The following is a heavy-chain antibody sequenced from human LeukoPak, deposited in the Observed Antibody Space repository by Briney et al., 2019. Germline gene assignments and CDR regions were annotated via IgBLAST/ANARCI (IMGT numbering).Heavy chain of an antibody. V-gene: IGHV3-66*01. CDR3: AKDVPDSSGYLRPYYFDY. J-gene: IGHJ4*02. CDR2: LYSGGST. Sequence: GGSLRLSCAASGFTASINYMNWVRQAPGKGLEWISVLYSGGSTYYADSVKGRFTISRDNSKNTLYLQMNSLRAEDTAVYYCAKDVPDSSGYLRPYYFDYWGQGTLVTVSS. D-gene: IGHD3-22*01. CDR1: GFTASINY.